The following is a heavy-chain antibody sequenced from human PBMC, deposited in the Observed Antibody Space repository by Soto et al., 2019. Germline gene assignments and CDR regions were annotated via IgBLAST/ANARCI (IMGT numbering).Heavy chain of an antibody. Sequence: PSETLSLTCTVSGGSISSYYWSWIRQPPGKGLEWIGYMYYSGRTNYNPSLKSRVTISVDTSKNQFSLKLSSVTAADAAVYYCARDGYSSYSDYWGQGTLVTAPQ. D-gene: IGHD6-13*01. CDR2: MYYSGRT. V-gene: IGHV4-59*01. CDR1: GGSISSYY. CDR3: ARDGYSSYSDY. J-gene: IGHJ4*02.